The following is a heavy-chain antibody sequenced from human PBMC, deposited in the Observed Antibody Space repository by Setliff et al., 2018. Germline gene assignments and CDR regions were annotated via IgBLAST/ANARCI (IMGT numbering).Heavy chain of an antibody. J-gene: IGHJ4*02. CDR3: ATKAAAGT. V-gene: IGHV3-11*01. Sequence: PGGSLRLSCAASGFTFSNAWMSWIRQTPGKGLEWVAYISSSGSLIYYPDSVKGRFTISRDNAKKSVDLQMNSLRAEDTAVYYCATKAAAGTGGQGTLVTVSS. CDR2: ISSSGSLI. D-gene: IGHD6-13*01. CDR1: GFTFSNAW.